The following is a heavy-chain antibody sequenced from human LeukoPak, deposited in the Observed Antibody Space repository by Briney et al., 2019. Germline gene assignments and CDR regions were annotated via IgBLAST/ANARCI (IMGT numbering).Heavy chain of an antibody. D-gene: IGHD3-22*01. J-gene: IGHJ6*02. Sequence: GASVTVSCKASGYTFTGYYMHWVRQAPGQGLGWMGWINPNSGGTNYAQKFQGRVTMTRDTSISTAYMELSRLRSDDTAVYYCARALFDYDSSGYNYYYYYYGMDVWGQGTTVTVSS. V-gene: IGHV1-2*02. CDR1: GYTFTGYY. CDR2: INPNSGGT. CDR3: ARALFDYDSSGYNYYYYYYGMDV.